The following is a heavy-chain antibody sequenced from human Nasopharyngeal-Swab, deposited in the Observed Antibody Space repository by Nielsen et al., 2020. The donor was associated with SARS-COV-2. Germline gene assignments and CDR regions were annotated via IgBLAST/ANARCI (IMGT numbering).Heavy chain of an antibody. CDR3: AREIGGYGSGSYYYYGMDV. CDR1: GFTFSSYA. Sequence: GESLKISCAASGFTFSSYAMYWVRQAPGKGLEWVAVISFDGNNKYYADSVKGRFTISRDNSKNTLYLQMNSLRSEDTALYYCAREIGGYGSGSYYYYGMDVWGQGTTVTVSS. V-gene: IGHV3-30-3*01. J-gene: IGHJ6*02. CDR2: ISFDGNNK. D-gene: IGHD3-10*01.